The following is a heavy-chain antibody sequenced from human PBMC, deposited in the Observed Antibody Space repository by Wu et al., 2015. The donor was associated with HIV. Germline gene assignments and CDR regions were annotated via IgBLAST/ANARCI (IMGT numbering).Heavy chain of an antibody. CDR2: INPNSGGT. Sequence: QVQLVQSGAEVKKPGASVKVSCKASGYTFTGYHIHWMRQTPGQGLEWMGSINPNSGGTKYAQKFQGRVNMSRDTSINTACMELSRLRSDDTAVYYCARDIPILSVTTLDYWGQGTLVTVSS. CDR1: GYTFTGYH. CDR3: ARDIPILSVTTLDY. J-gene: IGHJ4*02. D-gene: IGHD4-11*01. V-gene: IGHV1-2*02.